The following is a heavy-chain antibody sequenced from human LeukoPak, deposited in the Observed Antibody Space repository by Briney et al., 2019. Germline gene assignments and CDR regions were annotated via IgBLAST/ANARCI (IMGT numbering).Heavy chain of an antibody. V-gene: IGHV3-30*04. CDR1: GFTFSHYA. D-gene: IGHD3-9*01. CDR3: ATESSLTN. Sequence: GGSLRLSCAASGFTFSHYAMDWVRQAPGKGLEWVADISYDGRFQNYIASVKGRFTVSRDNSKNTLYLQMNSLRPEDAGVYYSATESSLTNWGQGTRVTVSS. J-gene: IGHJ4*02. CDR2: ISYDGRFQ.